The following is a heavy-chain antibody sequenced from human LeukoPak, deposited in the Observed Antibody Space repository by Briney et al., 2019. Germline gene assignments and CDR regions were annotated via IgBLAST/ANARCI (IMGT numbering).Heavy chain of an antibody. Sequence: GGSLRLSCAASGITVSNTYMSWVRQAPGKGLEWVSLIYVNGNTYYADSVKGRLTISRDNSKNTLYLQMNSLSPEDTAVYYCARDDGLYWGQGTLVTVS. CDR3: ARDDGLY. D-gene: IGHD3/OR15-3a*01. J-gene: IGHJ4*02. V-gene: IGHV3-66*01. CDR1: GITVSNTY. CDR2: IYVNGNT.